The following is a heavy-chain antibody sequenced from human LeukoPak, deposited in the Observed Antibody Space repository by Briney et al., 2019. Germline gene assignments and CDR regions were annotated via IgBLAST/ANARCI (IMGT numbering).Heavy chain of an antibody. CDR2: INHSGST. D-gene: IGHD2-21*02. CDR3: ARGPQYCGGGCYS. V-gene: IGHV4-34*01. CDR1: GGSFSGYY. J-gene: IGHJ4*02. Sequence: SETLSLTCAVYGGSFSGYYWSWIRQPPGKGLEWIGEINHSGSTNYNPSLKSRVTISVDTSKNQFSLKLSSVTAADTAVYYCARGPQYCGGGCYSWGQGTLVTVSS.